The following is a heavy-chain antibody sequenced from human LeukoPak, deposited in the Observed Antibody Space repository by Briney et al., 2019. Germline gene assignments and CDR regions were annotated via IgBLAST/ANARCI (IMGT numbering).Heavy chain of an antibody. J-gene: IGHJ6*02. CDR1: GGSISSYY. CDR2: IYYSGST. Sequence: SETLSLTCTVSGGSISSYYWSWIRQHPGKGLEWIGYIYYSGSTNYNPSLKSRVTISVDTSKNQFSLKLSSVTAADTAVYYCARVPLVAAAGFYYYGMDVWGQGTTVTVSS. D-gene: IGHD6-13*01. V-gene: IGHV4-59*01. CDR3: ARVPLVAAAGFYYYGMDV.